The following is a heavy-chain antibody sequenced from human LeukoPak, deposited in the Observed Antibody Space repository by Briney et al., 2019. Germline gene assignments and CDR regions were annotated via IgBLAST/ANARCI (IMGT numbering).Heavy chain of an antibody. V-gene: IGHV4-4*07. D-gene: IGHD6-13*01. CDR2: IYSGGNT. Sequence: PSETLSLTCTVSGGSISSYYWSWIRQPAGKGLEWIGRIYSGGNTNYNPSLKSRVTMSVDTSKNQFSLKLSSVTAADTAVYYCAREAAAGPHYYYYYMDVWGKGTTVTVSS. CDR1: GGSISSYY. J-gene: IGHJ6*03. CDR3: AREAAAGPHYYYYYMDV.